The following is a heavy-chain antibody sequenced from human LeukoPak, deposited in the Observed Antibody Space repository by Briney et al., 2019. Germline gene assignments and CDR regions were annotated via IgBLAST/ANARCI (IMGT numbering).Heavy chain of an antibody. J-gene: IGHJ4*02. CDR2: ISGFGGST. D-gene: IGHD6-13*01. CDR1: GFTFSNYA. Sequence: GGSLRLSCAASGFTFSNYAMNWVRQAPGKGLEWVSGISGFGGSTYYAPSVKGRLTISRDNFGHMLYLHLDSLRVEDTAIYYCARRSGSSWSSFDYWGQGALVTVSS. CDR3: ARRSGSSWSSFDY. V-gene: IGHV3-23*01.